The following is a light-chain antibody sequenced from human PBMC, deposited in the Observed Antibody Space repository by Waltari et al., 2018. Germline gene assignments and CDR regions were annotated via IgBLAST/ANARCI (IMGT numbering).Light chain of an antibody. CDR3: QQRSNWPIS. CDR1: QSVSDY. J-gene: IGKJ5*01. Sequence: EIVLTQSPATLYLSPGERATISCRASQSVSDYLAWYQPKPGQAPRLLISAASNRATGIPARFSGSGSGTDFTLTISSLEPEDFAFYYCQQRSNWPISFGQGTRLEIK. CDR2: AAS. V-gene: IGKV3-11*01.